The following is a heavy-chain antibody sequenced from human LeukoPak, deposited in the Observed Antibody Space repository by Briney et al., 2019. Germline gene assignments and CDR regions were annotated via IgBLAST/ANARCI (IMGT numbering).Heavy chain of an antibody. V-gene: IGHV4-34*01. CDR3: ARGIAAAGREGFDY. CDR1: GGSFSGYY. D-gene: IGHD6-13*01. J-gene: IGHJ4*02. CDR2: INHSGST. Sequence: SETLSLTCAVYGGSFSGYYWSWIRHPPGKGLEWLGEINHSGSTNYNPSLKSRVNISVDTSKNQFSLKLSSVTAADTAVYYCARGIAAAGREGFDYWGQGTLVTVSS.